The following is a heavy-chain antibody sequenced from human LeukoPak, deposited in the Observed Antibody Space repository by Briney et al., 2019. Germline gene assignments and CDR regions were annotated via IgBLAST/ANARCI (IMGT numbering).Heavy chain of an antibody. CDR3: ARHSRDYYDSSGYYIFDY. CDR2: IYHSGST. D-gene: IGHD3-22*01. V-gene: IGHV4-38-2*01. J-gene: IGHJ4*02. Sequence: PSETLSLTCAVSGYSISSGYYWGWIRQPPGKGLEWIGSIYHSGSTYYNPSLKSRVTISVDTSKNQFSLKLSSVTAADTAVYYCARHSRDYYDSSGYYIFDYWGQGTLVTVSS. CDR1: GYSISSGYY.